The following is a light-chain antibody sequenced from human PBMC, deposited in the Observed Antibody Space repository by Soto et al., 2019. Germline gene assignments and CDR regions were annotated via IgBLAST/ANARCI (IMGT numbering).Light chain of an antibody. V-gene: IGKV1-39*01. CDR3: QQYHRSSIT. CDR1: QSISTY. J-gene: IGKJ5*01. Sequence: DIQMTQSPSSLSASVGDRVTITCRASQSISTYLNWYQQKPGKAPKFLIYGASSLQSGVPSRFSGTGSGTEFTLTISSLQPDDFATYYCQQYHRSSITFGQGTRLEIK. CDR2: GAS.